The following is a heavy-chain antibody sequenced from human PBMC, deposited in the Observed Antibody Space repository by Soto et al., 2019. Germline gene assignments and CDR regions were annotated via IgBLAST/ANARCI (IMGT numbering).Heavy chain of an antibody. V-gene: IGHV3-9*01. J-gene: IGHJ6*02. CDR3: AKGQQQLVYYYYGMDV. D-gene: IGHD6-13*01. CDR2: ISWNSGSI. Sequence: EVQLVESGGGLVQPGRSLRLSCAASGFTFDDYAMHWVRQAPGKGLEWVSGISWNSGSIGYADSVKGRFTISRDNAKNSLYLQMNSLRAEDTAVYYCAKGQQQLVYYYYGMDVWGQGTTVTVSS. CDR1: GFTFDDYA.